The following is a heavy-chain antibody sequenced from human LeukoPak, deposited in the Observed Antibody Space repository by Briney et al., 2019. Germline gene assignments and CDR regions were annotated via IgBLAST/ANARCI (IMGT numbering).Heavy chain of an antibody. CDR3: ARSIFGGTSGGYYMDV. Sequence: PSETLSLTCTVSGASITSYYWSWIRQPPGKGLEWIGYINYSGSTNYNPSLRSRVTLSVDTSRNHFSLNLNSVTAADTAVYYCARSIFGGTSGGYYMDVWGKGTTVTVSS. D-gene: IGHD3-3*01. CDR1: GASITSYY. J-gene: IGHJ6*03. V-gene: IGHV4-59*08. CDR2: INYSGST.